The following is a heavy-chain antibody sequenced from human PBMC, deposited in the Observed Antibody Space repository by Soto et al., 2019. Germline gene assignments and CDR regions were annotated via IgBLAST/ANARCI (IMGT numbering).Heavy chain of an antibody. V-gene: IGHV4-34*01. D-gene: IGHD2-2*01. J-gene: IGHJ5*02. CDR3: ARGWIVVVPAAIGWFDP. CDR1: GGSFSGYY. CDR2: INHSGST. Sequence: QVQLQQWGAGLLKPSETLSLTCAVYGGSFSGYYWSWIRQPPGKGLEWIGEINHSGSTNYNPSLKSRVTITVDTSKHQFSLKLSSVTAADTAVYYCARGWIVVVPAAIGWFDPWGQGTLVTVSS.